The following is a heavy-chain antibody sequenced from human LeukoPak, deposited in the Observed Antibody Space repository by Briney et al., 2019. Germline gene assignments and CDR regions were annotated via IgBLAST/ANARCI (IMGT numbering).Heavy chain of an antibody. V-gene: IGHV4-59*01. Sequence: PSETLSLTCTVSGVSISSYYWTWIRQPPGKGLEWIGYIYSSGTSNYSPSLKSRVTISLDTSKRQFSLKMDSVTAADTAVYYCASLTRESAPRGNSNFWSGYSDYWGQGTLVTVSS. D-gene: IGHD3-3*01. CDR1: GVSISSYY. J-gene: IGHJ4*02. CDR2: IYSSGTS. CDR3: ASLTRESAPRGNSNFWSGYSDY.